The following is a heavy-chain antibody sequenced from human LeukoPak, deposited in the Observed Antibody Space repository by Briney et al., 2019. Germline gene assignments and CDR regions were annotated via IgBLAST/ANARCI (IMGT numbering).Heavy chain of an antibody. Sequence: PSETLSLTCTISGYSISSGYYWGWIRQPPGKGLEWIGSIYHSGSTYYNPSLKSRVTISVDTSKNQFSLKLSSVTAADTAVYYCARHRKTSYYDILTGYNVDAFDIWGQGTMVTVSS. CDR3: ARHRKTSYYDILTGYNVDAFDI. V-gene: IGHV4-38-2*02. CDR2: IYHSGST. J-gene: IGHJ3*02. D-gene: IGHD3-9*01. CDR1: GYSISSGYY.